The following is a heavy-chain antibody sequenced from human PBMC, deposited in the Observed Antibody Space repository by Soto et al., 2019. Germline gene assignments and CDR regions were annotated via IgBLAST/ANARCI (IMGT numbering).Heavy chain of an antibody. V-gene: IGHV4-30-2*01. CDR2: IYHRGST. CDR3: ARENYYDSSGQIDY. D-gene: IGHD3-22*01. CDR1: GGSISSGGYS. J-gene: IGHJ4*02. Sequence: QLQLQESGSGLVKPSQTLSLTCAVSGGSISSGGYSWSWIRQPPVQGLEWIGYIYHRGSTYYNPSLKSRVTISVDRSKNQCSLKLSSVTAADTAVYYCARENYYDSSGQIDYWGQGTLVTVSS.